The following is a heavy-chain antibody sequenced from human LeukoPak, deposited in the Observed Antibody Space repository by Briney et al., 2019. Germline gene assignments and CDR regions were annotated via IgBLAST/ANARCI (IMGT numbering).Heavy chain of an antibody. J-gene: IGHJ4*02. CDR2: ISEDDSRT. V-gene: IGHV3-43*02. CDR1: GFTFDEYA. Sequence: PGGSLRLSCAASGFTFDEYAIHWVRQAPGKGLEGVSLISEDDSRTYYADSVKGRFTISRDNSKNSLYLQMNSLRTEDTAFYYCAKDLTQLYLAFDYWGQGTLVTVSS. CDR3: AKDLTQLYLAFDY. D-gene: IGHD5-18*01.